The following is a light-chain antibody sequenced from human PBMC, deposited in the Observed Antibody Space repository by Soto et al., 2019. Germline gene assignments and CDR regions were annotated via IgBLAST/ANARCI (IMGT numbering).Light chain of an antibody. J-gene: IGLJ1*01. CDR2: EVT. V-gene: IGLV2-23*02. Sequence: QSVLTQPASVSGSPGQSIAISCTGTNSNLGDYNLVSWFQQHPGEAPKLIIYEVTRRPSGVSNRFSGSKSGNTASLTISGLQAEDEAQYYCCLFAGISTFVFGTGTKLTVL. CDR1: NSNLGDYNL. CDR3: CLFAGISTFV.